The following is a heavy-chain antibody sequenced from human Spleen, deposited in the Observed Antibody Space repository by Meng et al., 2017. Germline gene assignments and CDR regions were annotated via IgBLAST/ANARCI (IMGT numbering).Heavy chain of an antibody. D-gene: IGHD1/OR15-1a*01. J-gene: IGHJ5*02. V-gene: IGHV4-39*01. CDR2: IGHSGFT. CDR1: GDSISSSDSY. Sequence: QVQLQESGSGLVKPSETLSLPCSVSGDSISSSDSYWGWIRQSPGKGLEWIGSIGHSGFTYYTPSLESRVTVSVDTSRSQFSLELTSVAAADTAVYYCVRSRAWVRTGFDPWGQGTLVTISS. CDR3: VRSRAWVRTGFDP.